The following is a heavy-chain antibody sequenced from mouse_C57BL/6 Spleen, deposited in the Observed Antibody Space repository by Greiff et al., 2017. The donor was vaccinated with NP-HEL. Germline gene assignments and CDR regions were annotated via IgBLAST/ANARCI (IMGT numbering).Heavy chain of an antibody. Sequence: LQESGPELVKPGASVKISCKASGYSFTDYNMNWVKQSNGQSLEWIGLINPNYGTTSYNQKVKGKATLTVDQASSTAYMQLNSLKSEDSAVYYCSTAQARRDWFAYWGQGTLVTVSA. J-gene: IGHJ3*01. V-gene: IGHV1-39*01. CDR2: INPNYGTT. CDR1: GYSFTDYN. D-gene: IGHD3-2*02. CDR3: STAQARRDWFAY.